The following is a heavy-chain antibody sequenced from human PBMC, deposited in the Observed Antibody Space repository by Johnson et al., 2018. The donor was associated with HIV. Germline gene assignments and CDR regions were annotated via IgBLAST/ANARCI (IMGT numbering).Heavy chain of an antibody. CDR1: GFTFSSYG. J-gene: IGHJ3*02. D-gene: IGHD1-1*01. V-gene: IGHV3-30*02. CDR2: TRYDVSNK. CDR3: AKDRTGFDAFDI. Sequence: QVQLVESGGGVVQPGGSLRLSCAASGFTFSSYGMHWVRQAPGKGLEWVAFTRYDVSNKYYADSVKGRFTISRDNSKNTLYLQMNSLTAEDTAVYYCAKDRTGFDAFDIWGQGTMVTVSS.